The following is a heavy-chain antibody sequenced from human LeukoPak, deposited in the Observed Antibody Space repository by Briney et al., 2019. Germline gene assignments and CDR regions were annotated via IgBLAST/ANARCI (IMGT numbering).Heavy chain of an antibody. Sequence: GSVRVSCKASGYTFTSYGISWVRPAPGQGLEWMGWISAYNGNTNYAQKLQGRVTFTTDTSTSTAYMELRSLRSDDTAVYYCASFPNAAAGPDYYYYGMDVWGQGTTATVSS. V-gene: IGHV1-18*01. CDR2: ISAYNGNT. J-gene: IGHJ6*02. CDR3: ASFPNAAAGPDYYYYGMDV. D-gene: IGHD6-13*01. CDR1: GYTFTSYG.